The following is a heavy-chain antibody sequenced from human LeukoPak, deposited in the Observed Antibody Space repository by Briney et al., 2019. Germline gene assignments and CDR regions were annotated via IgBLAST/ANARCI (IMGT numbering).Heavy chain of an antibody. D-gene: IGHD2-15*01. Sequence: GSLRLSCAASGFTFSTYWMSWVRQAPGKGLEWIGSIYYSGSTYYNPSLKSRVTISVDTSKNQFSLKLSSVTAADTAVYYCARVGGRYCSGGSCNFDYWGQGTLVTVSS. CDR1: GFTFSTYW. CDR2: IYYSGST. V-gene: IGHV4-4*02. CDR3: ARVGGRYCSGGSCNFDY. J-gene: IGHJ4*02.